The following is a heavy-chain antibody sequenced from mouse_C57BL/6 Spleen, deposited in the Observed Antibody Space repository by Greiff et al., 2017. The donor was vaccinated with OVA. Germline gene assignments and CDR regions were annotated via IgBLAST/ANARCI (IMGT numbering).Heavy chain of an antibody. CDR2: IDPSDSYT. D-gene: IGHD2-4*01. Sequence: QVQLKQSGAELVMPGASVKLSCKASGYTFTSYWMHWVKQRPGQGLEWIGEIDPSDSYTNYNQKFKGKSTLTVDKSSSTAYMQLSSLTSEDSAVYYCARDDYGVFAYWGQGTLVTVSA. CDR1: GYTFTSYW. J-gene: IGHJ3*01. V-gene: IGHV1-69*01. CDR3: ARDDYGVFAY.